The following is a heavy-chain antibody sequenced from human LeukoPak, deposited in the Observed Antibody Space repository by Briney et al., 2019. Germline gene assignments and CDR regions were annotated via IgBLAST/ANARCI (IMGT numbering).Heavy chain of an antibody. CDR3: ARVRRVLRFLEWLLYY. D-gene: IGHD3-3*01. CDR1: GYTFTGYY. Sequence: ASVKVSCKASGYTFTGYYMHWVRQAPGQGLEWMEWINPNSGGTNYAQKFQGRVTMTRDTSISTAYMELSRLRSDDTAVYYCARVRRVLRFLEWLLYYWGQGTLVTVSS. CDR2: INPNSGGT. J-gene: IGHJ4*02. V-gene: IGHV1-2*02.